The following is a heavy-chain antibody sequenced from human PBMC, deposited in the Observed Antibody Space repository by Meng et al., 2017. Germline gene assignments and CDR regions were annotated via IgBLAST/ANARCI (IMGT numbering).Heavy chain of an antibody. CDR3: ARTRGDYYFDY. Sequence: VQMQEPGPGLVRPSKTSSLTCTVSGDSVTVGSHYWSWIRQPPGKGLEWIGYIDYGGSTSYNPSLRSRVTISVDTSNNQFSLKLSSVTAADTAVFYCARTRGDYYFDYWGQGTLVTVSS. V-gene: IGHV4-61*01. CDR1: GDSVTVGSHY. D-gene: IGHD3-16*01. CDR2: IDYGGST. J-gene: IGHJ4*02.